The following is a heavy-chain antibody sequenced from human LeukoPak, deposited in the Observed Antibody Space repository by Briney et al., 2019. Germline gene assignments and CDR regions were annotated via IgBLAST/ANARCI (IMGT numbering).Heavy chain of an antibody. Sequence: GGSLRLSCAASGLTFSSYWMTWVRPAQGKGLEWVATIKYDGSETYYVDSVRGRFSISRDNAMNSLYLQMNSLRAEDTAVYYCARAPRDGYNYDDYWGQGTLVTVSA. CDR2: IKYDGSET. J-gene: IGHJ4*02. D-gene: IGHD5-24*01. CDR3: ARAPRDGYNYDDY. CDR1: GLTFSSYW. V-gene: IGHV3-7*02.